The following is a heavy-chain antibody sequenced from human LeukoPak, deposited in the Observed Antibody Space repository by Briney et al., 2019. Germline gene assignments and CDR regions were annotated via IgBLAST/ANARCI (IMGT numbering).Heavy chain of an antibody. CDR1: GGSINTTTYY. V-gene: IGHV4-39*02. J-gene: IGHJ4*02. CDR3: ARDRIAVAFDY. CDR2: IYYSGST. D-gene: IGHD6-13*01. Sequence: SETLSLTCTVSGGSINTTTYYWGWIRQPPGKGLEWIGSIYYSGSTYYKSSLKSRVTISVDTSKNHFSLKLSSVTAADTAVYYCARDRIAVAFDYWGQGTLVTVSS.